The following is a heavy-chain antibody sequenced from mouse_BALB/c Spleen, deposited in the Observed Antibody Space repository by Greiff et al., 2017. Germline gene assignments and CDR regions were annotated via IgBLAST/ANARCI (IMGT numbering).Heavy chain of an antibody. J-gene: IGHJ3*01. CDR2: ISYSGST. CDR1: GYSITSDYA. V-gene: IGHV3-2*02. CDR3: ARGSQGFAY. Sequence: EVHLVESGPGLVKPSQSLSLTCTVTGYSITSDYAWNWIRQFPGNKLEWMGYISYSGSTSYNPSLKSRISITRDTSKNQFFLQLNSVTTEDTATYYCARGSQGFAYWGQGTLVTVSA.